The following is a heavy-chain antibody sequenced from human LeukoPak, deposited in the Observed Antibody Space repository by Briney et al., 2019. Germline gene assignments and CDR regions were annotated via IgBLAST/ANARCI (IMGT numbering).Heavy chain of an antibody. CDR3: ARFSRFTGYNWFDP. D-gene: IGHD3-3*01. CDR1: GGSFSGYY. Sequence: SETLSLTCAVCGGSFSGYYWSWIRQPPGKGLEWIGEINHSGSTNYNPSLKSRVTISVDTSKNQFSLKLSSVTAADTAVYYCARFSRFTGYNWFDPWGQGTLVTVSS. J-gene: IGHJ5*02. CDR2: INHSGST. V-gene: IGHV4-34*01.